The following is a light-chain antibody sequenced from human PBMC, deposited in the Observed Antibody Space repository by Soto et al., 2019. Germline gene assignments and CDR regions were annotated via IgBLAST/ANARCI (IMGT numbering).Light chain of an antibody. J-gene: IGLJ1*01. CDR3: GAYTRTRAPYV. CDR1: SSDIGGHHY. Sequence: QSALTQPASVSGSPGQSITISCTGTSSDIGGHHYVSWYQQYPGKAPTLIIFDVSDRPSGISYRFAGSKSSNTASLTISGLRPEDEADYYCGAYTRTRAPYVFGTGTKLTVL. V-gene: IGLV2-14*01. CDR2: DVS.